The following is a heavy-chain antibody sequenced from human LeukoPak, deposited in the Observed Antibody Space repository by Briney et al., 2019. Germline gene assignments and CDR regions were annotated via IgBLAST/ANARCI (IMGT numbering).Heavy chain of an antibody. CDR2: IYHSGST. CDR3: ARAPAGPPYYYMQV. J-gene: IGHJ6*03. CDR1: GYSISSGYY. V-gene: IGHV4-38-2*02. Sequence: SETLSLTCTVSGYSISSGYYWGWIRQPPGKGLEWIGSIYHSGSTYYNPSLKSRVTISVDTSRNQFSLNLSSVTDADTAIYYCARAPAGPPYYYMQVWGRGTTVTVSS.